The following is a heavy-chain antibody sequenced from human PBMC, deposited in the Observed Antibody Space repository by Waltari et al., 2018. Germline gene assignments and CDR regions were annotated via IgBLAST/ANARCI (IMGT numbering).Heavy chain of an antibody. CDR3: ARDDSNTGSPHGFDI. CDR2: IKGDGRPE. CDR1: GFSFSEYW. J-gene: IGHJ3*02. Sequence: EVQLVEYGGGLVQPGGSLRLSCTASGFSFSEYWMTWVRQTPGKGLEWGADIKGDGRPEYYLDSVRGRFTISRDNAENSVDLQMNSLRVEDTAIYYCARDDSNTGSPHGFDIWGQGTMVTVSS. D-gene: IGHD4-4*01. V-gene: IGHV3-7*01.